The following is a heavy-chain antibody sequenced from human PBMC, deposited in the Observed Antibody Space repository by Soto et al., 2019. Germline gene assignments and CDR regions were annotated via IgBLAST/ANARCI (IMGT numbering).Heavy chain of an antibody. J-gene: IGHJ4*02. CDR1: GGSISSGGFY. D-gene: IGHD3-10*01. Sequence: SETLSLTCSVSGGSISSGGFYWSWIRYHPGKGLEWIGYIYYTGSTYYNPSLKSRVTISIVTSKNQFSLKLSSVTAADTAVYYCARDRGVRGYQDYWGQGTLVTVSS. V-gene: IGHV4-31*03. CDR3: ARDRGVRGYQDY. CDR2: IYYTGST.